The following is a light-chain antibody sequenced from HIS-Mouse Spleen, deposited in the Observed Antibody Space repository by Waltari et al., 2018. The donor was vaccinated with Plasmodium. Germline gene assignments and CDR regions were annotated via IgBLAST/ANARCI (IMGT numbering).Light chain of an antibody. CDR3: QAWDSSTVV. V-gene: IGLV3-1*01. J-gene: IGLJ2*01. Sequence: SYELTQPPSVSVSPGQTASITCSGANLGDKYACWYQQKPGQSPVLVIYQDSKRPQGIPERFSGSNSGNTATLTISGTQAMDEADYYCQAWDSSTVVFGGGTKLTVL. CDR2: QDS. CDR1: NLGDKY.